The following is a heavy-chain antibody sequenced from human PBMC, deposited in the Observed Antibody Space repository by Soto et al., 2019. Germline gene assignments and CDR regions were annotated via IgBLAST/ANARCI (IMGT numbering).Heavy chain of an antibody. Sequence: GGSLRLSCAASGFTFSSYGMHWVRQAPGKGLEWVAVISYDGSNKYYADSVKGRFTISRDNSKNTLYLQMNSLRAEDTAVYYCAKSPHAGTEYMDVWGKGTTVTVSS. V-gene: IGHV3-30*18. CDR1: GFTFSSYG. D-gene: IGHD6-13*01. CDR3: AKSPHAGTEYMDV. CDR2: ISYDGSNK. J-gene: IGHJ6*03.